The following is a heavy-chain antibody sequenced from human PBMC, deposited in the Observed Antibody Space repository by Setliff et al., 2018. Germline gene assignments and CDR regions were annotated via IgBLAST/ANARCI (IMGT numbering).Heavy chain of an antibody. CDR1: GGSVSSTSHY. CDR2: IDHSGRT. Sequence: SETLSLTCTVSGGSVSSTSHYWGWIRQAPEERLEWIGEIDHSGRTKYNPSLKGRVTISVDTSKNQFSLRLSSVTAADTAVYYCRFWSGYYKNDYWGQGTVVTVSS. V-gene: IGHV4-39*07. D-gene: IGHD3-3*01. J-gene: IGHJ4*02. CDR3: RFWSGYYKNDY.